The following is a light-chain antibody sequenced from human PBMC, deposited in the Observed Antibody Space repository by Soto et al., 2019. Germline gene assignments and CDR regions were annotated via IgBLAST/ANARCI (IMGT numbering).Light chain of an antibody. CDR1: SSDIGSYDY. CDR3: NSHTSSNTRV. J-gene: IGLJ1*01. CDR2: EVS. Sequence: QSVLTQPASVSGSPGQSITISCTGSSSDIGSYDYVPWYQHHPGKAPKLMIYEVSNRPSGVSNRFSGSKSGNTASLTISGLQADDEADYYCNSHTSSNTRVFGTGTKVTVL. V-gene: IGLV2-14*01.